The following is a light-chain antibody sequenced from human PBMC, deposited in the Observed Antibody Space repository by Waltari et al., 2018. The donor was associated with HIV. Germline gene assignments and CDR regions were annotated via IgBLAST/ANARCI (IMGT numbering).Light chain of an antibody. CDR3: STYTSSNTVV. Sequence: QSALTQPASVSGSPGQSITISCTGTSGDFGNFNYVSWYQHHPGKAPKFMIYEVSKRPSGVSNRFSGSKSGNTASLIIPGLQAEDEGDYYCSTYTSSNTVVFGGGTKLTVL. CDR2: EVS. V-gene: IGLV2-14*01. CDR1: SGDFGNFNY. J-gene: IGLJ3*02.